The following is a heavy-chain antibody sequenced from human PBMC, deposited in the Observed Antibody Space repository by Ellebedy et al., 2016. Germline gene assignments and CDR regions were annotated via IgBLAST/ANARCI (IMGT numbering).Heavy chain of an antibody. Sequence: GESLKISXAASGFSVTSNDMSWVRQAPGKGLELVSLIYGGGTSYYAESVKGRFTISRDNSKKTLYLQMSGLGAEDTAVYYCVTRHNGAFDVWGQGTRVTVSS. J-gene: IGHJ3*01. V-gene: IGHV3-53*01. CDR1: GFSVTSND. D-gene: IGHD2-8*01. CDR3: VTRHNGAFDV. CDR2: IYGGGTS.